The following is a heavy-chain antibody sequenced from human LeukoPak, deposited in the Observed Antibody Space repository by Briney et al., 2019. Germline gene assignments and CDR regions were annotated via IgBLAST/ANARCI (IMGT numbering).Heavy chain of an antibody. D-gene: IGHD3-10*01. V-gene: IGHV1-18*01. CDR2: ISAYNGNT. J-gene: IGHJ4*02. CDR1: GYTFTSYG. CDR3: ARDRSAVLRHSPPDYFDY. Sequence: ASVKVSCKASGYTFTSYGISWVRQAPGQGLEWMGWISAYNGNTNYAQKLQGRVTMTTDTSTSTAYMELRSLRSDDTAVYYCARDRSAVLRHSPPDYFDYWGQGTLVTVSS.